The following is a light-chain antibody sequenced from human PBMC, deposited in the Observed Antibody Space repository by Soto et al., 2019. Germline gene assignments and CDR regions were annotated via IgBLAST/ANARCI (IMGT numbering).Light chain of an antibody. Sequence: DIQMTQSPSTLSASVGDRVTITCRASQSISSWLAWYQQKPGQAPKLLIYKASSLESGVPSRFSGSGSGTEFTLTISSLQPDDFATYYCQQYNDWLAFGGGTKVEIK. CDR2: KAS. V-gene: IGKV1-5*03. CDR3: QQYNDWLA. CDR1: QSISSW. J-gene: IGKJ4*01.